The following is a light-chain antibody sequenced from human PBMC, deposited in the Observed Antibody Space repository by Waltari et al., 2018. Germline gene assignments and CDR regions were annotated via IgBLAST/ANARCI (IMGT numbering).Light chain of an antibody. CDR1: QRITRC. J-gene: IGKJ4*02. Sequence: SQITQSPSTRSASVGDRVTITCRASQRITRCLAWYQQKAGKAHKLLLYKASILESGVASRFSGGRSGTEFNLSISSLQPDDFATYYCQHYDSYSATFGRGTKVEIK. V-gene: IGKV1-5*03. CDR2: KAS. CDR3: QHYDSYSAT.